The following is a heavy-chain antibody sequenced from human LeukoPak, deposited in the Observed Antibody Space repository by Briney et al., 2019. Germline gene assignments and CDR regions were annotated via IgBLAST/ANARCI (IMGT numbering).Heavy chain of an antibody. J-gene: IGHJ4*02. D-gene: IGHD2-2*01. CDR2: IKQDGSAK. V-gene: IGHV3-7*03. CDR3: ARDQRYCSSSSCPWEPFDY. Sequence: GGSLRLSCAASGFTFSSYWMSWVRQAPGKGLEWVANIKQDGSAKYYVDSVKGRFTISRDNAKNSLYLQMNSLRAEDTADYYCARDQRYCSSSSCPWEPFDYWGQGTLVTVSS. CDR1: GFTFSSYW.